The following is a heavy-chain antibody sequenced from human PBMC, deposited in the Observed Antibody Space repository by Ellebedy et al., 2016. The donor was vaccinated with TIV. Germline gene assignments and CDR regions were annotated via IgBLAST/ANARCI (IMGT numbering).Heavy chain of an antibody. CDR2: IYYSGRT. V-gene: IGHV4-34*01. D-gene: IGHD3-10*01. J-gene: IGHJ4*02. CDR3: ARMRTYYSSGAFDY. Sequence: SETLSLTXAVYGGSFSDFQWTWIRQPPGKGLEWIGEIYYSGRTNYNSTLERRLSISVDTTKRRFSLQVTSVTAADTAIYYCARMRTYYSSGAFDYWGQGALVTVSS. CDR1: GGSFSDFQ.